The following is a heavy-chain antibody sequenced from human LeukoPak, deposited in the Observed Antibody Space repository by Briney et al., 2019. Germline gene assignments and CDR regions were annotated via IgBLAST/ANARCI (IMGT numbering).Heavy chain of an antibody. J-gene: IGHJ4*02. Sequence: ASVKVSCKASGYTFTGYYMHWVRQAPGQGLEWMGWINPSSGGTNYAQKFQGRVTMTRDTSISTAYMELSRLRSDDTAVYYCARGAHYDYVWGSYRYDYWGQGTLVTVSS. CDR1: GYTFTGYY. CDR3: ARGAHYDYVWGSYRYDY. CDR2: INPSSGGT. V-gene: IGHV1-2*02. D-gene: IGHD3-16*02.